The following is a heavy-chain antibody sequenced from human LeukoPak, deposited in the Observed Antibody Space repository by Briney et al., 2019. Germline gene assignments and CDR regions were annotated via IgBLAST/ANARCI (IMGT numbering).Heavy chain of an antibody. Sequence: GGSLRLSCAASGFTFSSYSMNWVRQAPGKGLEWVSSISSSSTYIYYADSLKGRFTISRDNAKNSLYLQMNSLRAEDTAVYYCARATYDMYSSSWYFDHWGRGTLVTVSS. D-gene: IGHD6-13*01. V-gene: IGHV3-21*01. CDR3: ARATYDMYSSSWYFDH. CDR1: GFTFSSYS. CDR2: ISSSSTYI. J-gene: IGHJ4*02.